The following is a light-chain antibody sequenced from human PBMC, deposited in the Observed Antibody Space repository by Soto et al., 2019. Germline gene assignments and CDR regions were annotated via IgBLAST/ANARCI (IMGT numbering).Light chain of an antibody. J-gene: IGLJ1*01. CDR3: CSYAGSYTYV. CDR2: DVS. CDR1: SSDVGGYNY. Sequence: SVRTQPRSVSGSPGQSGTISCTGTSSDVGGYNYVSWYQQHPGKAPKLMIYDVSKRPSGVPDRFSGSKSGNTASLTISGLQAEDEADYYCCSYAGSYTYVFGTGTKSPS. V-gene: IGLV2-11*01.